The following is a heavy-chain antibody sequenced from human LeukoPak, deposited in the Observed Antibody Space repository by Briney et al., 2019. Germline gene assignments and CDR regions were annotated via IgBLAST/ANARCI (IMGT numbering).Heavy chain of an antibody. CDR3: ARAQVVVPDY. V-gene: IGHV3-66*01. CDR2: IYSGGST. CDR1: GFTVSSNY. Sequence: GGSLSLSCAASGFTVSSNYMSWVRQAAGKGLEWVAVIYSGGSTYYADSVKGRFTISRDNSKNQLYLQMNSVRAEDTAVYYCARAQVVVPDYWGQGTLVTVSS. J-gene: IGHJ4*02. D-gene: IGHD3-22*01.